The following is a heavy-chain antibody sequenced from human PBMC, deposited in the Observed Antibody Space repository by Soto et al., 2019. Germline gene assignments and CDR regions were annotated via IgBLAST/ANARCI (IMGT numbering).Heavy chain of an antibody. J-gene: IGHJ5*02. CDR3: ARDFFDSSDYTTNWFDP. V-gene: IGHV4-39*01. CDR1: GDSISNSRFY. D-gene: IGHD3-22*01. CDR2: IYHTGNA. Sequence: SETLSLTCTVSGDSISNSRFYWAWIRQPPGEGLEWIGSIYHTGNAYYNPPLKSRVTISVDTSKSQFSLKLTSVTAADAALYYCARDFFDSSDYTTNWFDPWGQGTLVTVSS.